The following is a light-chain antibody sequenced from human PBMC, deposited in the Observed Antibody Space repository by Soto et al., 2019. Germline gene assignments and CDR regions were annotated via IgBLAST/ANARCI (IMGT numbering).Light chain of an antibody. CDR1: QDISNY. CDR3: QQLESSTST. Sequence: IQFTQSPSSLSASVGDRVTITCRASQDISNYLAWYQQKPGKAPNLLIYAASTLQSGVPSRFSGSGSGTEFTLTISSLQPEDFATYYCQQLESSTSTFGGGTKVDIK. CDR2: AAS. V-gene: IGKV1-9*01. J-gene: IGKJ4*01.